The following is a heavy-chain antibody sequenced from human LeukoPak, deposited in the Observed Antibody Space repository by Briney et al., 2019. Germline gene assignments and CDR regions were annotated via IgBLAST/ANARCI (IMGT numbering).Heavy chain of an antibody. CDR3: AMPYSGSYYSY. CDR1: GFTFSSYW. CDR2: IKTDGSST. J-gene: IGHJ4*02. V-gene: IGHV3-74*01. Sequence: WGSLRLSCAVSGFTFSSYWMHWVRQAPGKGLVLVSCIKTDGSSTYYADSVKGRFTISRDNAKNTLYLQMNSLRAEDTAVYYCAMPYSGSYYSYWGQGTLVTVSS. D-gene: IGHD1-26*01.